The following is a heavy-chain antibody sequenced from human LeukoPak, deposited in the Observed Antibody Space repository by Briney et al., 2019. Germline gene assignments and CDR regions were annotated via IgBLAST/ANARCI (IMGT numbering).Heavy chain of an antibody. D-gene: IGHD2-2*02. CDR3: VRGGYCSSTSCYTFDY. CDR2: IIPIFGTA. J-gene: IGHJ4*02. Sequence: GASVKVSCKASGGTFSSYAISWVRQAPGQGLEWMGGIIPIFGTANYAQKFQGRVTITADESTSTAYMELSSLRSEDTAVYYCVRGGYCSSTSCYTFDYWGQGTLVTVSS. V-gene: IGHV1-69*01. CDR1: GGTFSSYA.